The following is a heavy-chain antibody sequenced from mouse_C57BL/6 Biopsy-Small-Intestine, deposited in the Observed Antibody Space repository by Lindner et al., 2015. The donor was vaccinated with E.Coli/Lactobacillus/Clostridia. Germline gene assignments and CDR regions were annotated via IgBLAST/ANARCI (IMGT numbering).Heavy chain of an antibody. Sequence: VQLQESGPGLAKPSQTLSLTCSVTGYSITSDYWSWIRKFPGNKLEYMGYISYSGSTYYNPSLKSRISITRDTSKNQYYLQLNSVTTEDTATYYCARDSNYGGFAYWGQGTLVTVSA. J-gene: IGHJ3*01. CDR1: GYSITSDY. D-gene: IGHD2-5*01. CDR3: ARDSNYGGFAY. CDR2: ISYSGST. V-gene: IGHV3-8*01.